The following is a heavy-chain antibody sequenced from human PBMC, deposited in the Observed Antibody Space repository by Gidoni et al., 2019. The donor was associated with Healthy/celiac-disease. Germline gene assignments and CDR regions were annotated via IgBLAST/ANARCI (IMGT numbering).Heavy chain of an antibody. J-gene: IGHJ4*02. CDR3: ARGHGSGSYRSYGQRKPFDY. Sequence: QVQLQQSVAGLLKPSETLSLTCSVYGGSFRGYYWSWIRQPPGKGLEWIGEINHSGSTNYNPSLKSRVTISVDTSKNQFSLKLSSVTAADTAVYYCARGHGSGSYRSYGQRKPFDYWGQGTLVTVSS. CDR2: INHSGST. D-gene: IGHD3-10*01. V-gene: IGHV4-34*01. CDR1: GGSFRGYY.